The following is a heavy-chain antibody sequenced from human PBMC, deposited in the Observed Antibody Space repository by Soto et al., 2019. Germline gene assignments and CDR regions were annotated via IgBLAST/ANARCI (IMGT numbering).Heavy chain of an antibody. CDR2: VSGSGRST. V-gene: IGHV3-23*01. D-gene: IGHD3-16*02. Sequence: GWSLRLSCAASGFTFSSYAMSWVRQAPGKGLEWVSAVSGSGRSTYYPDSVKGRFTISRDNSKNTLYLQMNNLRAEDTAVYYCADGGEWSFNFEYWGLGTLVTVFS. J-gene: IGHJ4*02. CDR3: ADGGEWSFNFEY. CDR1: GFTFSSYA.